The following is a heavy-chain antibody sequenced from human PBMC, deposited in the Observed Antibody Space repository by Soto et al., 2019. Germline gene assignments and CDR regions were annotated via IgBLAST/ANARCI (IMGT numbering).Heavy chain of an antibody. V-gene: IGHV4-34*01. CDR3: AARGSRDYYMDV. Sequence: SETLSLTCAVYGGSFSGYYWSWIRQPPGKGLEWIGEINHSGSTNYSPSLKSRVTISVDMSTSTAYMELNSLRSDDTAVYYCAARGSRDYYMDVWGKGTTVTVSS. D-gene: IGHD2-2*01. CDR1: GGSFSGYY. J-gene: IGHJ6*03. CDR2: INHSGST.